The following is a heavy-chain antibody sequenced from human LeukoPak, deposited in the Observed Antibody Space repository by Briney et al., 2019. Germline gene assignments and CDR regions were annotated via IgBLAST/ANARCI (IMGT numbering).Heavy chain of an antibody. CDR1: GYTFTSYD. CDR3: ARGLGGVNWFDP. CDR2: MNPNSGNT. V-gene: IGHV1-8*01. J-gene: IGHJ5*02. D-gene: IGHD3-16*01. Sequence: ASAKVSCKASGYTFTSYDINWVRQATGQGLEWMGWMNPNSGNTGYAQKFQGRVTMTRNTSISTAYMELSSLRSEDTAVYYCARGLGGVNWFDPWGQGTLVTVSP.